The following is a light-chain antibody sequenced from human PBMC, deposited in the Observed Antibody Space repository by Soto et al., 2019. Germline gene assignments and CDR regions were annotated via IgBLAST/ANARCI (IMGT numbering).Light chain of an antibody. CDR1: QSVSSNQ. J-gene: IGKJ1*01. V-gene: IGKV3-20*01. CDR3: QQYGGSST. Sequence: EIVLTQSPGTLSLSPGERATLSCRASQSVSSNQLAWYQQRPGQAPSLLIYGASSRATGVPDRLSGSGSGTDFTLTISRLEPEDYAVYFCQQYGGSSTFGQGTKVDIK. CDR2: GAS.